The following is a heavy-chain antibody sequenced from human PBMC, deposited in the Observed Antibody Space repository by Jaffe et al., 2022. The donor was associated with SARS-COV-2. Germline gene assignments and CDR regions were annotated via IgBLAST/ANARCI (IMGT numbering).Heavy chain of an antibody. D-gene: IGHD1-26*01. CDR3: ARGGGAVGATRNFDY. J-gene: IGHJ4*02. CDR2: IYTSGST. Sequence: QVQLQESGPGLVKPSQTLSLTCTVSGGSISSGSYYWSWIRQPAGKGLEWIGRIYTSGSTNYNPSLKSRVTISVDTSKNQFSLKLSSVTAADTAVYYCARGGGAVGATRNFDYWGQGTLVTVSS. V-gene: IGHV4-61*02. CDR1: GGSISSGSYY.